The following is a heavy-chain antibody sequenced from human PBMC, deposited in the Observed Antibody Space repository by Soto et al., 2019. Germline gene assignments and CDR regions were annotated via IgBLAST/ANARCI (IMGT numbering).Heavy chain of an antibody. J-gene: IGHJ6*02. CDR2: IKQDGSEK. Sequence: GGSPRLSCAASGFTFSSYWMSWVRQAPGKGLEWVANIKQDGSEKYYVDSVKGRFTISRDNAKNSLYLQMNSLRAEDTAVYYCSLSDRYYGMDVWGLGTTVTVSS. CDR1: GFTFSSYW. CDR3: SLSDRYYGMDV. V-gene: IGHV3-7*03.